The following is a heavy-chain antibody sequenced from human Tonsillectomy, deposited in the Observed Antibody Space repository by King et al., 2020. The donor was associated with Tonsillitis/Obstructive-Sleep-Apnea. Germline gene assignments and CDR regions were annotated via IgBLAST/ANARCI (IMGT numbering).Heavy chain of an antibody. J-gene: IGHJ4*02. D-gene: IGHD3-9*01. Sequence: QLQESGPGLVKPSETLSLTCTVSGGSISSYYWSWIRQPPGKGLEWIGYIYYSGSTNYNPSLKSRVTISVDTSKNQFSLKLSSVTAADTAVYYCARFDEAPPDYWGQGTLVTVSS. V-gene: IGHV4-59*08. CDR1: GGSISSYY. CDR3: ARFDEAPPDY. CDR2: IYYSGST.